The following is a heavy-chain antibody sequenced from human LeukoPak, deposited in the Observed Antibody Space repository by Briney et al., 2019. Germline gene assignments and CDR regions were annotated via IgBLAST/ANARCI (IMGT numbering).Heavy chain of an antibody. D-gene: IGHD6-13*01. CDR1: GGSISSGDYY. Sequence: SETLSLTCTVSGGSISSGDYYWSWIRQPPGKGLEWIGYIHHSGSTYYNPSLKSRVTISVDRSKNQFSLKLSSVTAADTAVYYCARRRAVVGLFDYWGQGSLVTASS. CDR3: ARRRAVVGLFDY. J-gene: IGHJ4*02. CDR2: IHHSGST. V-gene: IGHV4-30-2*01.